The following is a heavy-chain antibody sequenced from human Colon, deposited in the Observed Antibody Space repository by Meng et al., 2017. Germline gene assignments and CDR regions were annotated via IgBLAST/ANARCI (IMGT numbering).Heavy chain of an antibody. CDR2: IYASGMT. Sequence: SGPGLVRPSDTLSLTCTVLGDSISGDNWNNWNWFRQTAGRGLEWIGRIYASGMTNYNPYLSSRIDMSIDASKNQLSLKLNSVTAADTAVYYCARGARGNPKMTATYGWFDPWGQGTLVTVSS. J-gene: IGHJ5*02. V-gene: IGHV4-4*07. D-gene: IGHD2-21*02. CDR3: ARGARGNPKMTATYGWFDP. CDR1: GDSISGDN.